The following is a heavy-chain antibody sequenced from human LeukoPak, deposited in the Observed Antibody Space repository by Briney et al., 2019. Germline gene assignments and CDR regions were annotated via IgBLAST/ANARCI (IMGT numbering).Heavy chain of an antibody. CDR2: IRDKANSYTT. V-gene: IGHV3-72*01. D-gene: IGHD2-2*01. J-gene: IGHJ6*02. CDR1: GFIFSDHY. CDR3: TRGASRASPQYYHALDV. Sequence: PGGSLRLSCVTSGFIFSDHYMDWVRQAPGKGLEWVGRIRDKANSYTTEYAASVKGRYTVSRDDSESSLYLQMNSLNTEDTAVYYCTRGASRASPQYYHALDVWGQGTTVTVSS.